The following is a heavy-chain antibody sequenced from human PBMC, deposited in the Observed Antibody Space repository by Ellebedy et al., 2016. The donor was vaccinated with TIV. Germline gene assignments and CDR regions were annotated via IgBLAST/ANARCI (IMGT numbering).Heavy chain of an antibody. D-gene: IGHD3-10*01. CDR3: AKEEGVHQPFDY. J-gene: IGHJ4*02. Sequence: GGSLRLSXSASGFTFSRYAIHWVRQAPGKGLEWVAVISFDGNQKYYADSVKGRFTISRDDSENTVHLQMNSLRVDDRAMYYCAKEEGVHQPFDYWGQGTVVTVSS. V-gene: IGHV3-30*04. CDR1: GFTFSRYA. CDR2: ISFDGNQK.